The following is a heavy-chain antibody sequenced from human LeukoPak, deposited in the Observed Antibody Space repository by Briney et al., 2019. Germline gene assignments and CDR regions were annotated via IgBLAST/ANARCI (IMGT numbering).Heavy chain of an antibody. D-gene: IGHD3-22*01. V-gene: IGHV4-59*01. Sequence: SETLSLTCTVSGGSISGYYWSWIRQPPGKGLEWIGYIYYSGSTNYNPSLKSRVTISVDMSKNQFSLKLSSVTAADTAVYYCARDVDSSGYYDYWGQGTLVTVSS. CDR3: ARDVDSSGYYDY. J-gene: IGHJ4*02. CDR2: IYYSGST. CDR1: GGSISGYY.